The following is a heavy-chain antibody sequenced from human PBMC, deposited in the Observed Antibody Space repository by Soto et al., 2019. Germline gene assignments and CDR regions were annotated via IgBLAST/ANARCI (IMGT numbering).Heavy chain of an antibody. CDR1: GFTFSSYA. Sequence: GGSLRLSCAASGFTFSSYAMHWVRQAPGKGLEWVAVISYDGSNKYYADSVKGRFTISRDNSKNTLYLQMNSLRAEDTAVYYCARLTRTIGVVPAAIGISYWGQGTLVTVSS. CDR2: ISYDGSNK. D-gene: IGHD2-2*01. V-gene: IGHV3-30-3*01. CDR3: ARLTRTIGVVPAAIGISY. J-gene: IGHJ4*02.